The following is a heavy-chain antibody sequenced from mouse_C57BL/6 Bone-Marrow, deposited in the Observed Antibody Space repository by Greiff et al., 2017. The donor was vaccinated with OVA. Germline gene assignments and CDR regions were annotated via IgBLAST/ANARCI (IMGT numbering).Heavy chain of an antibody. V-gene: IGHV1-50*01. J-gene: IGHJ3*01. CDR2: IDPFDSYT. CDR3: AGAVFAY. Sequence: QVQLQQPGAELVKPGASVKLSCKASGYTFTSYWMQWVKQRHGQGLEWNGEIDPFDSYTNYNQKFKGKATLTVDKSSSTAYMQLSSLTYEDSAVYYCAGAVFAYWGRGTMVTVSA. CDR1: GYTFTSYW.